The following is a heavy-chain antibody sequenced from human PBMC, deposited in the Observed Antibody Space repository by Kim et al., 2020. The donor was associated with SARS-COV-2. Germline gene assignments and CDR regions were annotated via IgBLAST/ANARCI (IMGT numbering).Heavy chain of an antibody. CDR3: ARIRTNYFDY. J-gene: IGHJ4*02. CDR2: ST. V-gene: IGHV4-34*01. Sequence: STNYNPSLKSRVTISVDTSKNQFSLKLSSVTAADTAVYYCARIRTNYFDYWGQGTLVTVSS.